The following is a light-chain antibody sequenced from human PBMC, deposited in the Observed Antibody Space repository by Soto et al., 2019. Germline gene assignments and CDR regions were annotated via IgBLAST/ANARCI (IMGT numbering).Light chain of an antibody. J-gene: IGLJ2*01. CDR2: EVS. Sequence: QSALTQPPSASGSPGQSVTISCTGTSGDVGGYNFVSWYQHHPHRAPKLLIYEVSYRPSGVSNRFSGSKSGNMASLTISGLQAEDEADYYCSSYTSSNTLEVFGSGTKLTVL. CDR3: SSYTSSNTLEV. CDR1: SGDVGGYNF. V-gene: IGLV2-14*01.